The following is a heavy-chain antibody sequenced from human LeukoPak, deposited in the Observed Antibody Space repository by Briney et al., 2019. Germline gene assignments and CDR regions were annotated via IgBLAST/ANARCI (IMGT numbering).Heavy chain of an antibody. CDR2: ISSSGSTI. Sequence: GGSLRLSCAASGFTFSSYEMNWVRQAPGKGLKWVSCISSSGSTIYYADSVKGRLTIYRDNAKNSLYLQVNSLRAEDTAVYYCAELGITMIGGVWGKGTTVTISS. J-gene: IGHJ6*04. V-gene: IGHV3-48*03. CDR3: AELGITMIGGV. CDR1: GFTFSSYE. D-gene: IGHD3-10*02.